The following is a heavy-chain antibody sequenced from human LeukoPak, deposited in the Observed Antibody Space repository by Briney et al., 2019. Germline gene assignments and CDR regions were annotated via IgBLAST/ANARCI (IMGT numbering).Heavy chain of an antibody. D-gene: IGHD5-24*01. Sequence: PSETLSLTCTVSGGFISSYYWSWIRQPPGKGLGWIGFIYYSGSTNYNPSLKSRVTISVDTSKNQFSLKLSSVTAADTAVYYCARGDGQDGNFDYWGQGTLVTVSS. CDR2: IYYSGST. CDR3: ARGDGQDGNFDY. J-gene: IGHJ4*02. V-gene: IGHV4-59*01. CDR1: GGFISSYY.